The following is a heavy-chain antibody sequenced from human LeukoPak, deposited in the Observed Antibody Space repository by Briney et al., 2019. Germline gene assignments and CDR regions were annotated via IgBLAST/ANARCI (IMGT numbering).Heavy chain of an antibody. CDR3: ARVGRLAGADFDY. D-gene: IGHD1-26*01. CDR1: GYTFTSYY. V-gene: IGHV1-46*01. Sequence: ASVKVSRKASGYTFTSYYMHWVRQAPGQGLEWMGIINPSGGSTSYAQKLQGRVTMTRDTSTSTVYMELSSLRSEDTAVYYCARVGRLAGADFDYWGQGTLVTVSS. J-gene: IGHJ4*02. CDR2: INPSGGST.